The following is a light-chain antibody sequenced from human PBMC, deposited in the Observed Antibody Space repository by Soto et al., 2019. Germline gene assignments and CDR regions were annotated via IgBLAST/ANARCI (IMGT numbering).Light chain of an antibody. J-gene: IGKJ1*01. CDR3: QQYGSSGT. Sequence: IGLTQSPGTLSLSPGDRATLSCRASQSVSSSHLAWYQQKPGQAPRLLIYGASSRATGIPDRFSGSGSGTDFTLTISRLEPEDFAVYYCQQYGSSGTFGQGTKVDI. CDR1: QSVSSSH. CDR2: GAS. V-gene: IGKV3-20*01.